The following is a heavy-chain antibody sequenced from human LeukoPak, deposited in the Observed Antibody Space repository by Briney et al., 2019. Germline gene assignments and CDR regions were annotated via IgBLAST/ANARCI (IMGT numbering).Heavy chain of an antibody. CDR3: ARDRSYSNFAYFDY. D-gene: IGHD4-11*01. V-gene: IGHV4-59*01. J-gene: IGHJ4*02. Sequence: SETLSLTCTVSGGSISGYYWSWIRQSPGKGLEWIGYIYYSGSTNYNPSLKSRVTISVDTSNNQFSLRLSSVTAADTAVYYCARDRSYSNFAYFDYWGQGTLVTVPS. CDR2: IYYSGST. CDR1: GGSISGYY.